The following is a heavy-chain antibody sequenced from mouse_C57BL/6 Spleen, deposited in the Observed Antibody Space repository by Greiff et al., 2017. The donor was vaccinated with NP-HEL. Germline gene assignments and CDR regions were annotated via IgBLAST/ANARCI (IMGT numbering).Heavy chain of an antibody. V-gene: IGHV1-9*01. J-gene: IGHJ3*01. CDR3: AREGNYYGSSSWFAY. D-gene: IGHD1-1*01. CDR2: ILPGSGST. Sequence: VKLQQSGAELMKPGASVKLSCKATGYTFTGYWIEWVKQRPGHGLEWIGEILPGSGSTNYNEKFKGKATFTADTSSNTAYMQLSSLTTEDSAIYYCAREGNYYGSSSWFAYWGQGTLVTVSA. CDR1: GYTFTGYW.